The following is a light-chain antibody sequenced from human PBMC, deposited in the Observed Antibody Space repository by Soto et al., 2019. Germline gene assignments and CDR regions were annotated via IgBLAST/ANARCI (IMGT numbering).Light chain of an antibody. V-gene: IGLV2-8*01. CDR3: SSYAGSNIVV. Sequence: ALTQPTSASGSPGQSVTISCTGTSSDVGGYNFVSWYQQHPGKAPKLMIYEVSERPSGVPDRFSGSKSGNTASLTVSGLQAEDEADYYCSSYAGSNIVVFGGGTKLTVL. CDR2: EVS. J-gene: IGLJ2*01. CDR1: SSDVGGYNF.